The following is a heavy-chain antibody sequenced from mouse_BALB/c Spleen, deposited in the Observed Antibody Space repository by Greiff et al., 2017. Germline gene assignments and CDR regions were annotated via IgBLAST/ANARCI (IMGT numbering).Heavy chain of an antibody. CDR1: GYSITSGYY. V-gene: IGHV3-6*02. CDR2: ISYDGSN. D-gene: IGHD1-2*01. Sequence: EVQLQESGPGLVKPSQSLSLTCSVTGYSITSGYYWNLIRQFPGNILEWMAYISYDGSNNYNPSLKNRISITRDTTENQFFLKLNSVTTEDTATYCCAIITTANYWYFDVWGAGTTVTVSS. J-gene: IGHJ1*01. CDR3: AIITTANYWYFDV.